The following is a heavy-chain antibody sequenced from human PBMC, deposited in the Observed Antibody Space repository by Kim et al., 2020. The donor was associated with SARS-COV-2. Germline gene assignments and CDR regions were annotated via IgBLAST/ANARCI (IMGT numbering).Heavy chain of an antibody. CDR3: AARWLQPTYYFDY. Sequence: YNPSLKSRVTMSVDTSKNQFSLKLSSVTAADTAVYYCAARWLQPTYYFDYWGQGTLVTVSS. J-gene: IGHJ4*02. D-gene: IGHD5-18*01. V-gene: IGHV4-4*07.